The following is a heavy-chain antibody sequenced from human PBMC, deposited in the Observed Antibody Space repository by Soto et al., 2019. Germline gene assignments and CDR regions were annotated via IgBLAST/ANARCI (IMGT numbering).Heavy chain of an antibody. Sequence: QITLKESGPTLVKPTQTLTLTCTLSGFSHSTSGVAVGWIRQPPGKALEWLGHIYWNDDKYYSTSLKSRLSLTKDTSKNQVVLTMTNVDPVDTGTYYCARLLTADLFSYDLWGQGTLVTVSS. J-gene: IGHJ5*02. D-gene: IGHD3-9*01. CDR1: GFSHSTSGVA. CDR2: IYWNDDK. CDR3: ARLLTADLFSYDL. V-gene: IGHV2-5*01.